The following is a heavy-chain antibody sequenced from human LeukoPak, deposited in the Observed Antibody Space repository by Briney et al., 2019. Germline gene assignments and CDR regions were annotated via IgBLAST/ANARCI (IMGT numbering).Heavy chain of an antibody. CDR2: IYYSGST. CDR1: GGSISSYY. Sequence: SETLSLTCTVSGGSISSYYWSWIRQPPAKGLEWIGYIYYSGSTNYNPSLKSRVTISVDTSKNQFSLKLSSVTAADTAVYYCARESLAGNVDYWGQGTLVTVSS. J-gene: IGHJ4*02. V-gene: IGHV4-59*01. D-gene: IGHD1-14*01. CDR3: ARESLAGNVDY.